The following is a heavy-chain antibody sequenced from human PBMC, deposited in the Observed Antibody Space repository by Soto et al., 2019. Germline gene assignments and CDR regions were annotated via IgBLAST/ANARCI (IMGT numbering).Heavy chain of an antibody. CDR3: ARMKGDYVTDY. CDR2: IDWDDDK. V-gene: IGHV2-70*11. CDR1: GFSLSNARMG. J-gene: IGHJ4*02. Sequence: SGPTLVNPTETLTLTCTVSGFSLSNARMGVSWIRQPPGKALEWLARIDWDDDKYYSTSLKTRLTISKDTSKNQVVLTMTNMDPVDTAMYYCARMKGDYVTDYWGQGTLVTVSS. D-gene: IGHD4-17*01.